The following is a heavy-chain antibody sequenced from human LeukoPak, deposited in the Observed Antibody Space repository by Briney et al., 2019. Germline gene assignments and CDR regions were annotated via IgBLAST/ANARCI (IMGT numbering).Heavy chain of an antibody. J-gene: IGHJ6*02. V-gene: IGHV3-66*01. CDR2: IYSGGST. CDR1: GFTVSSNY. Sequence: GGSLRLSCAASGFTVSSNYMSWVRQAPGKGLEWVSVIYSGGSTYYADSVKGRFTISRDNSKNTLYPQMNSLRAEDTAVYYCARGRSGWSPYYYYGMDVWGQGTTVTVSS. D-gene: IGHD6-19*01. CDR3: ARGRSGWSPYYYYGMDV.